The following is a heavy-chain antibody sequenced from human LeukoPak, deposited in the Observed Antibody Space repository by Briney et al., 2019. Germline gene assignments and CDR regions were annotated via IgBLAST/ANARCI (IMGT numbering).Heavy chain of an antibody. CDR3: ARGYKGGFDY. V-gene: IGHV4-34*01. D-gene: IGHD1-14*01. CDR1: GGSFSCYY. J-gene: IGHJ4*02. Sequence: PSETLSLTCAVYGGSFSCYYWSWIRQPPGKGLEWVGEINHSGSTNYNPSLKSRVTISVDTSKNQLSLKLSSVTAADTAVYYCARGYKGGFDYWGQGTLVTVSS. CDR2: INHSGST.